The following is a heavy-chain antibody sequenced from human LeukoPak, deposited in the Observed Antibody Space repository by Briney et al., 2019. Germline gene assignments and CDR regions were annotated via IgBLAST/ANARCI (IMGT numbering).Heavy chain of an antibody. CDR2: INHSGYT. V-gene: IGHV4-34*01. Sequence: PSETLSLTCAASGVSFDDYYWSWVRQPPGKGLEWIGEINHSGYTNDSPSLKSRVTMSIDTSRKQFCLNLRSVTVADTAVYYCTRMTTGHDYWGQGTLVTVSS. J-gene: IGHJ4*02. CDR1: GVSFDDYY. D-gene: IGHD4-17*01. CDR3: TRMTTGHDY.